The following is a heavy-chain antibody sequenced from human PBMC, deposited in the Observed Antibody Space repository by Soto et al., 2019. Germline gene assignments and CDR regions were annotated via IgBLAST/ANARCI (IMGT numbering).Heavy chain of an antibody. CDR1: GGSISSYY. CDR3: ARKTYYDFWSGYYEHDAFDI. D-gene: IGHD3-3*01. V-gene: IGHV4-4*07. Sequence: SETLSLTCTVSGGSISSYYWSWIRQPAGKGLEWIGRIYTSGSTNYNPSLKSRVTISVDTSKNQFSLKLSSVTAADTAVYYCARKTYYDFWSGYYEHDAFDIWGQGTMVTVSS. CDR2: IYTSGST. J-gene: IGHJ3*02.